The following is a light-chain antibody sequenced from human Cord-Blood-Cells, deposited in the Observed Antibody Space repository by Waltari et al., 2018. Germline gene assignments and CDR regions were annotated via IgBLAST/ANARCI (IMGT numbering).Light chain of an antibody. CDR2: YDD. CDR3: AAWDDSLNGYV. Sequence: QSVLTPPHSVSEAPRQRVTISCSGSSPHLGTNAVNWYQQLPGKAPKLLIYYDDLLPSGVSDRFSGSKSGTSASLAISGLQSEDEADYYWAAWDDSLNGYVFGTGTKVTVL. V-gene: IGLV1-36*01. CDR1: SPHLGTNA. J-gene: IGLJ1*01.